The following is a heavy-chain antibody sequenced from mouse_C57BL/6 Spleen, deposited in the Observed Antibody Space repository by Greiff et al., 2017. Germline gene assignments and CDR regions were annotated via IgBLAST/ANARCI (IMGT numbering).Heavy chain of an antibody. D-gene: IGHD1-1*01. CDR2: IDPSDSYT. Sequence: QVQLQQPGAELVMPGASVKLSCKASGYTFTSYWMHWVKQRPGQGLEWIGEIDPSDSYTNYNQKFKGKSTLTVDKSSSTAYMQLSNLTSEDSAVYYCAKCISIATVVADFDYWGQGTTLTVSS. J-gene: IGHJ2*01. V-gene: IGHV1-69*01. CDR1: GYTFTSYW. CDR3: AKCISIATVVADFDY.